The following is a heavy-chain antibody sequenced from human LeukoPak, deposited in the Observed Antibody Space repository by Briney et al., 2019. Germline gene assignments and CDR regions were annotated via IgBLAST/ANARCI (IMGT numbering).Heavy chain of an antibody. CDR3: ARDYYDFWSGYYYGMDV. CDR2: ISSSSSYI. CDR1: GFTSSSYS. Sequence: GGSLRLSCAASGFTSSSYSMNWVRQAPGKGLEWVSSISSSSSYIYYADSVKGRFTISRDNAKNSLYLQMNSLRAEDTAVYYCARDYYDFWSGYYYGMDVWGQGTTVTVSS. D-gene: IGHD3-3*01. V-gene: IGHV3-21*01. J-gene: IGHJ6*02.